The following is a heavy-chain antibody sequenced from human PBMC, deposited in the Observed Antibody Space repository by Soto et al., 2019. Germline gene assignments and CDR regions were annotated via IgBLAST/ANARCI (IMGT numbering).Heavy chain of an antibody. Sequence: ASVKVSCKASGYTFNRYYMHWVRQAPGPGLEWMGWISPHTGGTTYAQKFQGRVTMTRDTSVSTAFMELSRLGSDDTAVYYCARSPWQLRKYYFDYWGQGTLVTVSS. CDR3: ARSPWQLRKYYFDY. CDR1: GYTFNRYY. CDR2: ISPHTGGT. V-gene: IGHV1-2*02. J-gene: IGHJ4*02. D-gene: IGHD6-6*01.